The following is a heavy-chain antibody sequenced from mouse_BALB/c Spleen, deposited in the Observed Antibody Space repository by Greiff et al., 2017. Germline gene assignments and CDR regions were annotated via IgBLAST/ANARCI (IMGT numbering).Heavy chain of an antibody. CDR3: ARGDYRYDGFAY. V-gene: IGHV3-6*02. CDR2: ISYDGSN. CDR1: GYSITSGYY. D-gene: IGHD2-14*01. J-gene: IGHJ2*01. Sequence: EVKLVESGPGLVKPSQSLSLTCSVTGYSITSGYYWNWIRQFPGNKLEWMGYISYDGSNNYNPSLKNRISITRDTSKNQFFLKLNSVTTEDTATYYCARGDYRYDGFAYWGQGTTLTVSS.